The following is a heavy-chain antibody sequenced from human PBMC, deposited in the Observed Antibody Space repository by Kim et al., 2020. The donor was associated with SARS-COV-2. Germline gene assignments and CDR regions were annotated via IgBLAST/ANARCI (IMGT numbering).Heavy chain of an antibody. Sequence: GGSLRLSCAISGFTFTDHWMHWVRQVPGKGLVWVSHINVDGTRTTYADSVKGRFTISRDNAKNTLYLQMNSLTAEGTAVYFCARDGMMSLDYWGQGTLVTVS. D-gene: IGHD3-16*01. V-gene: IGHV3-74*01. J-gene: IGHJ4*02. CDR3: ARDGMMSLDY. CDR1: GFTFTDHW. CDR2: INVDGTRT.